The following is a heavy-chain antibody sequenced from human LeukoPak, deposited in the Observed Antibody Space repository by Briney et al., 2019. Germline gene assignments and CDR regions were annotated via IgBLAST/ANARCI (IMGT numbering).Heavy chain of an antibody. V-gene: IGHV4-61*01. CDR1: GGSVSSGSYY. D-gene: IGHD1-26*01. J-gene: IGHJ4*02. CDR3: ARGGGATFDY. Sequence: SETLSLTCTVSGGSVSSGSYYWSWIRQPPGKGLEWIGYIYYSGSTNYNPSLKSRVTISVDTSKNQFSLKLSSATAADTAVYYCARGGGATFDYWGQGTLVTVSS. CDR2: IYYSGST.